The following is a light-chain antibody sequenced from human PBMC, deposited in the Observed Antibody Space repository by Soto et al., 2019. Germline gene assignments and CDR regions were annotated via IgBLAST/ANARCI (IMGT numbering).Light chain of an antibody. CDR1: QSVSSSY. V-gene: IGKV3-15*01. CDR3: QQYDNWPIT. CDR2: GAS. J-gene: IGKJ5*01. Sequence: EIALTQSPGTLSLSPGERATISCRASQSVSSSYLAWYQQKPGQAPRLLIYGASTRATGLPARFSGSGSGTEFTLIISSLQSEDSAVYYCQQYDNWPITFGQGTRLEI.